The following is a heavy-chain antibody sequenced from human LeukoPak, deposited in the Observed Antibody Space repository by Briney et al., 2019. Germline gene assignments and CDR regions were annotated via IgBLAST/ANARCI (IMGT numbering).Heavy chain of an antibody. CDR3: ATDQMLEWERLSAFDI. CDR1: GYTLTELS. Sequence: ASVKVSCRVSGYTLTELSMHWVRQAPGKGLEWMGGFDPEDGETIYAQKFQGRVTMTEDTSTDTAYMELSSLRSEETAVYYCATDQMLEWERLSAFDIWGQGTMVTVSS. J-gene: IGHJ3*02. V-gene: IGHV1-24*01. D-gene: IGHD1-26*01. CDR2: FDPEDGET.